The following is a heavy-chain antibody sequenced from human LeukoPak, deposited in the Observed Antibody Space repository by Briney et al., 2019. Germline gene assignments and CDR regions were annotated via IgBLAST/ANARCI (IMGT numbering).Heavy chain of an antibody. CDR2: IYHSGST. V-gene: IGHV4-59*12. D-gene: IGHD1-1*01. J-gene: IGHJ5*02. CDR1: GGSISSYY. Sequence: PSETLSLTCTVSGGSISSYYWSWIRQPPGKGLEWIGYIYHSGSTYYSPSLKSRVTISVDRSKNQFSLKLSSVIAADTAVYYCARGTERASWFDPWGQGTLVTVSS. CDR3: ARGTERASWFDP.